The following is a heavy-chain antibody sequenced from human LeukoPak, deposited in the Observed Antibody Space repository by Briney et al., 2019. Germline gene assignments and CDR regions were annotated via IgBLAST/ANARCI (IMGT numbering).Heavy chain of an antibody. V-gene: IGHV3-43D*03. CDR2: ISWDGGST. CDR3: AKDSRYYDFWSGLNFDP. J-gene: IGHJ5*02. Sequence: GGSLRLSCAASGFTFSAYAMHWVRQAPGKGLEWVSLISWDGGSTYYADSVKGRFTISRDNSKNSLYLQMNSLRAEDTALYYCAKDSRYYDFWSGLNFDPWGQGTLVTVSS. CDR1: GFTFSAYA. D-gene: IGHD3-3*01.